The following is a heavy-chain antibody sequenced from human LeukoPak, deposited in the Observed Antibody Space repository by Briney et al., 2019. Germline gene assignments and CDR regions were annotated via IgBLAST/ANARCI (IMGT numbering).Heavy chain of an antibody. CDR1: GYTFTRYA. D-gene: IGHD6-19*01. V-gene: IGHV1-3*01. J-gene: IGHJ4*02. Sequence: ASVKVSCKASGYTFTRYAMHWVRQAPGQRLEWMGWINAGNGNTKYSQKFQGRVTITRDTSASTAYMELSSLRSEDTAVYYCAKIAVAGNFDYWGQGTLVTVSS. CDR2: INAGNGNT. CDR3: AKIAVAGNFDY.